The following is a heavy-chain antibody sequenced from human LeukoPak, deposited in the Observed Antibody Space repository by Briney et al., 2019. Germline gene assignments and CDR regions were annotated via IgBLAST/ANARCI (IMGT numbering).Heavy chain of an antibody. V-gene: IGHV1-69*05. CDR1: GGTFSSEA. CDR3: AREETILNWFDP. CDR2: IIPTFGRA. Sequence: SVKVSCKASGGTFSSEAFIWVRQAPGQGLEWMGGIIPTFGRADYAQKFQDIVTITTDESTSTVYMELSSLRSEDTAVYYCAREETILNWFDPWGQGTLVTVSS. D-gene: IGHD1-1*01. J-gene: IGHJ5*02.